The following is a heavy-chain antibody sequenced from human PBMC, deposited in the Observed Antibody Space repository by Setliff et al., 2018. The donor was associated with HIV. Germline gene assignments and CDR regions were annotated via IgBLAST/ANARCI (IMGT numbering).Heavy chain of an antibody. CDR2: IYYSGST. CDR1: GGSISSHY. CDR3: ALGRVMATITWGDAFAI. V-gene: IGHV4-59*11. D-gene: IGHD5-12*01. J-gene: IGHJ3*02. Sequence: KSSETLSLTCTVSGGSISSHYWSWIRQPPGKGLEWIGSIYYSGSTNYNPSLKSRVTISVDTSKNQFSLKLSSVTAADTAVYYCALGRVMATITWGDAFAIWGQGTMVTVSS.